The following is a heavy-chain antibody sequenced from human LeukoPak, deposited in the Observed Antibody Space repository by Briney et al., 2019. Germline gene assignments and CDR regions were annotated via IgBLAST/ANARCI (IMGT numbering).Heavy chain of an antibody. J-gene: IGHJ3*02. CDR1: GFTFSSYW. V-gene: IGHV3-7*01. CDR3: AREAYYGSSGYYYVPDAFDI. CDR2: IKQDGSEK. Sequence: GGSLRLSCAASGFTFSSYWMSWVRQAPGKGLEWVANIKQDGSEKYYVDSVKGRFTISRDNAKNSLYLQMNSLRAEDTAVYYCAREAYYGSSGYYYVPDAFDIWGQGTMVTVSS. D-gene: IGHD3-22*01.